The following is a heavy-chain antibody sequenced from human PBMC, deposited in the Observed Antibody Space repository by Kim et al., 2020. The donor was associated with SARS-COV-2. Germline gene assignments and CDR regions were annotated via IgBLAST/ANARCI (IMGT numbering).Heavy chain of an antibody. Sequence: SVKVSCEASGFTFTSSTALRGVRQARGQRAGWGGRIALGSDRTQYAQKFQERVTITCDMSTTTAYMELSRLRAEATAEYYCAAGGAGGSNYF. D-gene: IGHD6-13*01. CDR2: IALGSDRT. J-gene: IGHJ4*01. CDR1: GFTFTSST. V-gene: IGHV1-58*01. CDR3: AAGGAGGSNYF.